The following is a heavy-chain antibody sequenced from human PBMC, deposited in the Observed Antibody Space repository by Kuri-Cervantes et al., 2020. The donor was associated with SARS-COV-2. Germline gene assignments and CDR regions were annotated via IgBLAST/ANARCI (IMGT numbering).Heavy chain of an antibody. J-gene: IGHJ6*02. V-gene: IGHV3-23*01. CDR2: VSGSGGNT. Sequence: GESLKIYCADSGFIFSSYGMSWVRQAPGKGLEWVSAVSGSGGNTSYADSVKGSFTISRENSKNTLYLQMTDLRVDDTPVYYCARGLGAVSTVDFYFGLDDWGQGTTVTVSS. CDR3: ARGLGAVSTVDFYFGLDD. D-gene: IGHD3-16*01. CDR1: GFIFSSYG.